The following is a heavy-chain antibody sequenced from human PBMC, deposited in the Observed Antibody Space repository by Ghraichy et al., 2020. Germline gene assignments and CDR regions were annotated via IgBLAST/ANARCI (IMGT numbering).Heavy chain of an antibody. V-gene: IGHV4-59*01. Sequence: SETLSLTCTVSGGSISSYYWSWIRQPPGKGLEWIGYIYYSGSTNYNPSLKSRVTISVDTSKNQFSLKLSSVTAADTAVYYCARVKVGATPAFDIWGQGTMVTVSS. CDR2: IYYSGST. D-gene: IGHD1-26*01. CDR1: GGSISSYY. CDR3: ARVKVGATPAFDI. J-gene: IGHJ3*02.